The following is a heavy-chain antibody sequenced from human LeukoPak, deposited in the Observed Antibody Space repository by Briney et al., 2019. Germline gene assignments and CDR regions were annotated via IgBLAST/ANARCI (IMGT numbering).Heavy chain of an antibody. CDR2: IYHSGST. D-gene: IGHD3-10*01. J-gene: IGHJ6*04. V-gene: IGHV4-4*02. Sequence: ASGTLSLICAVSGGPISSSNWWGWVRPPPGKGPEGIGEIYHSGSTNYNPSLKSRLTISVDKSKNQFSLKLSSVTAADTAVYYCARAYGSEEDYYYGMDVWGKGTTVTVPS. CDR3: ARAYGSEEDYYYGMDV. CDR1: GGPISSSNW.